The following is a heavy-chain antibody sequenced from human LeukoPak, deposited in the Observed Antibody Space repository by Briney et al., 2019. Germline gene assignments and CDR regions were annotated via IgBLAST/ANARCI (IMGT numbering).Heavy chain of an antibody. J-gene: IGHJ5*02. Sequence: PGGSLRLSCAASGFTFSSTWMSWVRQAPGKGLEWVGNIQPDGSEGYPVDSVKGRFTISRDNARNSLFLQMNSLRVEDTAVYYCASQSYARFDPWGQGTLVIVSS. CDR3: ASQSYARFDP. CDR1: GFTFSSTW. CDR2: IQPDGSEG. D-gene: IGHD3-16*01. V-gene: IGHV3-7*01.